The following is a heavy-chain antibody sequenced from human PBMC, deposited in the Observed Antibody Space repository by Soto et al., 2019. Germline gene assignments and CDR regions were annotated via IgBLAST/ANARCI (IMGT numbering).Heavy chain of an antibody. CDR1: GFTFSSYW. Sequence: EVQLVESGGGLVQPGGSLRLSCAASGFTFSSYWMHWVRQAPGKGLVWVSRINSDGSSTTYADSVKGRFTISRDNAKNTLYLQLKSLRAEDTAVSYCTRVETCSSTSCYSVFDYWGQGTLVTVSS. CDR2: INSDGSST. D-gene: IGHD2-2*01. J-gene: IGHJ4*02. CDR3: TRVETCSSTSCYSVFDY. V-gene: IGHV3-74*03.